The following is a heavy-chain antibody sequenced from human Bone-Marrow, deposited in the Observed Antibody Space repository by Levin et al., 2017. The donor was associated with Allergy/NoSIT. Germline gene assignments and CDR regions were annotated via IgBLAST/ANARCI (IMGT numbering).Heavy chain of an antibody. J-gene: IGHJ6*02. Sequence: ASVKVSCKASGGTFSSYAISWVRQAPGQGLEWMGGIIPIFGTANYAQKFQGRVTITADESTSTAYMELSSLRSEDTAVYYCARDAPTTVTTSYYYGMDVWGQGTTVTVSS. CDR3: ARDAPTTVTTSYYYGMDV. CDR1: GGTFSSYA. V-gene: IGHV1-69*13. CDR2: IIPIFGTA. D-gene: IGHD4-17*01.